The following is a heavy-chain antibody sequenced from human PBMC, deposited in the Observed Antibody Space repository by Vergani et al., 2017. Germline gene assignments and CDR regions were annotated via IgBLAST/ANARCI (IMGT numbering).Heavy chain of an antibody. CDR2: ISSSSSTI. CDR1: GFTFSSYS. V-gene: IGHV3-48*01. Sequence: EVQLVESGGGLVQPGGSLRLSCAASGFTFSSYSMNWVRQAPGKGLEWVSYISSSSSTIYYADSVKGRFTISRDNAKNSLYLQMNSLRAEDTAVYYCARDGNYCSGSYYPFDNPNDAFDIWGQGTMVTVSS. CDR3: ARDGNYCSGSYYPFDNPNDAFDI. J-gene: IGHJ3*02. D-gene: IGHD3-10*01.